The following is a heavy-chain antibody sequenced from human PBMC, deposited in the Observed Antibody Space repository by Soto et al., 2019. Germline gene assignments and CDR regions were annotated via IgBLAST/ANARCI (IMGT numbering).Heavy chain of an antibody. CDR3: ARHKPMIFGVVITNTNYYYYYMDV. CDR2: IYYSGST. J-gene: IGHJ6*03. V-gene: IGHV4-39*01. D-gene: IGHD3-3*01. Sequence: QLQLQESGPGLVKPSETLSLTCTVSGGSISSSSYYWGWIRQPPGKGLEWIGSIYYSGSTYYNPSLKSRVTISVDTSKNQFSLKLSSVTAADTAVYYCARHKPMIFGVVITNTNYYYYYMDVWGKGTTVTVSS. CDR1: GGSISSSSYY.